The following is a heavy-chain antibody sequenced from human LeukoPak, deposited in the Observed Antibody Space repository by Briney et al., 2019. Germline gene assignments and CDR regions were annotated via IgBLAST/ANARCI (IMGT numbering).Heavy chain of an antibody. CDR1: GGSISTYY. D-gene: IGHD6-6*01. Sequence: SEALSLTCTVSGGSISTYYRSWIRRPPGKGLEWIAYIHASGPTNYNPSLKSRITISVDTSKNQFSLKLSSVTAADTAVYYCARHDAGIAARPFDNWGQGTLVTVSS. CDR3: ARHDAGIAARPFDN. J-gene: IGHJ4*02. CDR2: IHASGPT. V-gene: IGHV4-4*09.